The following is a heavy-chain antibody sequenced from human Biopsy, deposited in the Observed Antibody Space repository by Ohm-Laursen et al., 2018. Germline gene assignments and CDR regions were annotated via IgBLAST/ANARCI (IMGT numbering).Heavy chain of an antibody. CDR3: ARGGLNYWYFDL. CDR2: INPNSGGT. CDR1: GYTFTDYY. Sequence: ASVKVSCKPSGYTFTDYYIHWVRQAPGQGLEWMGWINPNSGGTNYAQKFQGRVTMTRDTSMSTAYMELNRLRSDDTAVYYCARGGLNYWYFDLWGRGTLVTVSS. V-gene: IGHV1-2*02. D-gene: IGHD1-26*01. J-gene: IGHJ2*01.